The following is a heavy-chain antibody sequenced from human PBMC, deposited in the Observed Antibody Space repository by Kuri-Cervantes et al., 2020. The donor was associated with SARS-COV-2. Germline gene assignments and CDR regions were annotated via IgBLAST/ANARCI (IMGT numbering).Heavy chain of an antibody. Sequence: GGSLRLSCAASGFTFSSYAMHWVRQAPGKGLEWVSAISGSGGSTYYADSVKGRFTISRDNSKNTLYLQMNSLRAEDTAVYYCAKVRGSSSSRYYYYYMDVWGKGTTVTVSS. V-gene: IGHV3-23*01. CDR2: ISGSGGST. CDR1: GFTFSSYA. J-gene: IGHJ6*03. CDR3: AKVRGSSSSRYYYYYMDV. D-gene: IGHD6-6*01.